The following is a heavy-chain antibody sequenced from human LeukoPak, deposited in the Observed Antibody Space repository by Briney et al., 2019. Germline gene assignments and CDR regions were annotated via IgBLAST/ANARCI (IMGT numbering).Heavy chain of an antibody. D-gene: IGHD3-22*01. CDR1: GFTFSSYG. J-gene: IGHJ4*02. CDR2: TSYDGSNK. Sequence: GGSLRLSCAASGFTFSSYGMHWVRQAPGKGLEWVAITSYDGSNKYYAESVKGRFTISRDNSKNTLYLQMNSLRAEDTAVYYCAKGHYCDSSGSYSYIDCWGQGTLVTVSS. CDR3: AKGHYCDSSGSYSYIDC. V-gene: IGHV3-30*18.